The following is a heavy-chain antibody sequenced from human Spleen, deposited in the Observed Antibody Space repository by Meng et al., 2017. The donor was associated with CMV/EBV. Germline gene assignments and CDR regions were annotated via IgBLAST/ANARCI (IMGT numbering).Heavy chain of an antibody. V-gene: IGHV3-43*01. D-gene: IGHD6-19*01. Sequence: GESLKISCEVSGFNFDDYNMHWVRQAPGKGLKWVSLISWNGGSTNYADSVRGRFTISRDNSRNSLYLHMDSLRTDDTALYYCAKGYSSVWSSAEYFQHWGQCTLVTVSS. J-gene: IGHJ1*01. CDR2: ISWNGGST. CDR1: GFNFDDYN. CDR3: AKGYSSVWSSAEYFQH.